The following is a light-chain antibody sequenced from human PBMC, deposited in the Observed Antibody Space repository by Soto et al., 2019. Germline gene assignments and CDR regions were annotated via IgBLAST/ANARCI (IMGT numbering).Light chain of an antibody. J-gene: IGKJ2*01. CDR2: RAS. CDR1: QSVSSY. Sequence: EIVMTQSPATLSVSPGGRATLSCRASQSVSSYLAWYRQRPGQPPRLLIYRASTRATGIPARFSASGSGTEFSLTISSLQSEDFAVYYCQQYSTWPPRYTFGQGTKLEI. V-gene: IGKV3-15*01. CDR3: QQYSTWPPRYT.